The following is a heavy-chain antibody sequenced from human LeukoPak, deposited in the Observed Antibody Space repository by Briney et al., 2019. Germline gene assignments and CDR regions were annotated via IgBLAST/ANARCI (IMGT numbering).Heavy chain of an antibody. V-gene: IGHV4-59*02. D-gene: IGHD5-18*01. CDR3: ARARRTAMVDY. CDR2: IYYSGST. CDR1: GFTVSSNY. J-gene: IGHJ4*02. Sequence: PGGSLRLSCAASGFTVSSNYMSWIRQPPGKGLEWIGYIYYSGSTNYNPSLKSRVTISVDTSKNQFSLKLSSVTAADTAVYYCARARRTAMVDYWGQGTLVTVSS.